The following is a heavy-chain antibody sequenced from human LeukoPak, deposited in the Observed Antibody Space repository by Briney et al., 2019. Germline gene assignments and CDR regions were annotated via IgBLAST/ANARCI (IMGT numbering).Heavy chain of an antibody. Sequence: PSETLSLTCAVYGEPFNGYYWNWIRQSPGKGLEWIGEINHSGSTNYNPSLKSRVTISVDTSKNQFSLKLNSVTAADTAVYYCARYSGSHVGYWGQGTLVTVSS. J-gene: IGHJ4*02. D-gene: IGHD1-26*01. CDR1: GEPFNGYY. V-gene: IGHV4-34*01. CDR3: ARYSGSHVGY. CDR2: INHSGST.